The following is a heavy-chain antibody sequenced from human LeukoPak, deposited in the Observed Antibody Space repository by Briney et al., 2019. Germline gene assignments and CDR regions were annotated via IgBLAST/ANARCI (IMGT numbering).Heavy chain of an antibody. CDR2: ISGGGGST. D-gene: IGHD4-23*01. V-gene: IGHV3-23*01. CDR1: GFTFSSYA. CDR3: ARYSTLETRNAFDL. Sequence: GGSLRLSCAASGFTFSSYAMSWVRQAPGKGLEWVSGISGGGGSTYYADSVKGRFTISRDNSKNTLNLQMNSLRAEDTAVYFCARYSTLETRNAFDLWGQGTMVTVSS. J-gene: IGHJ3*01.